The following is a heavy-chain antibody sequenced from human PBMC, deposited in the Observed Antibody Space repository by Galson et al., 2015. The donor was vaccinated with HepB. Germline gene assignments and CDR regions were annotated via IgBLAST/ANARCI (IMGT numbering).Heavy chain of an antibody. V-gene: IGHV3-33*01. Sequence: SLRLSCAASGFTFSSYGMHWVRQAPGKGLEWVAVIWYDGSNKYYADSVKGRFTISRDNSKNTLYLQMNSLRAEDTAVYYCARVSQPIAAAGLGRLDYWGQGTLVTVSS. J-gene: IGHJ4*02. CDR1: GFTFSSYG. D-gene: IGHD6-13*01. CDR2: IWYDGSNK. CDR3: ARVSQPIAAAGLGRLDY.